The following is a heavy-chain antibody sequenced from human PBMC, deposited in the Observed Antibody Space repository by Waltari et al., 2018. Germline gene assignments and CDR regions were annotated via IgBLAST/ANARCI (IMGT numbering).Heavy chain of an antibody. J-gene: IGHJ4*02. V-gene: IGHV3-23*01. D-gene: IGHD3-22*01. CDR3: ARHLYSIDYLELGN. CDR1: GFNFISDA. Sequence: EVHLLESGGGLAQPGGSLRLSWAASGFNFISDAMSWVRQAPGKGLEWVSGISDSGVITKYADSVKGRFTVSRDNSKNTVFLQLNSLRAEDTAIYYCARHLYSIDYLELGNWGQGTLVTVSS. CDR2: ISDSGVIT.